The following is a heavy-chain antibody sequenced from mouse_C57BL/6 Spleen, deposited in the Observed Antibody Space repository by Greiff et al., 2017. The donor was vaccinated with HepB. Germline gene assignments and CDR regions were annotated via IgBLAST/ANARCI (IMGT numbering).Heavy chain of an antibody. V-gene: IGHV5-17*01. CDR1: GFTFSDYG. D-gene: IGHD2-5*01. CDR3: ARSYYTKEGFAY. Sequence: EVQWVESGGGLVKPGGSLKLSCAASGFTFSDYGMHWVRQAPEKGLEWVAYISRGSSTIYYADTVKGRFTISRDNAKNTLFLQMTSLRSEDTAMYYCARSYYTKEGFAYWGQGTLVTVSA. CDR2: ISRGSSTI. J-gene: IGHJ3*01.